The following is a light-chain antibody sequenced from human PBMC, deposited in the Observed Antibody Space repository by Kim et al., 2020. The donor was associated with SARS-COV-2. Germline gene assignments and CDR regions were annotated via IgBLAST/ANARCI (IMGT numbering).Light chain of an antibody. CDR2: VAS. J-gene: IGKJ2*03. CDR3: QQTFSTQYS. Sequence: SASVGDRVTITGRATQSVSINLNWYQQRPGKAPRLLIYVASTLQSGVPSRFSGSGSGTGFTLTISSLQPEDFAIYYCQQTFSTQYSFGQGTKLEI. CDR1: QSVSIN. V-gene: IGKV1-39*01.